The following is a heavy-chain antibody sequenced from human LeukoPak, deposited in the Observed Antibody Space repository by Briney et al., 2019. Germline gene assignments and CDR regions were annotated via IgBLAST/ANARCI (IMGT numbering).Heavy chain of an antibody. Sequence: ASVKVSCKASGYTFTGYYMHWMRQAPGQGLEWMGWINPNSGGTNYAQKFQGRVTMTRDTSISTAYMELSRLRSDDTAVYYCARVLHRYCSGGSCYSTLALYGWFDPWGQGTLVTVSS. J-gene: IGHJ5*02. CDR3: ARVLHRYCSGGSCYSTLALYGWFDP. V-gene: IGHV1-2*02. CDR2: INPNSGGT. CDR1: GYTFTGYY. D-gene: IGHD2-15*01.